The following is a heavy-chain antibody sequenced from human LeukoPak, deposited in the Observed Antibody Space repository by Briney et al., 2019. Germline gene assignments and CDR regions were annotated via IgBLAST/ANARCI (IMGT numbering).Heavy chain of an antibody. Sequence: PGGSLRLSCAASGFTFSSYWMSWVRQAPGKGLKGVANIKQDGSEKYYVDSVKGRFTISRDNAKNSLYLQMNSLRAEDTAVYYCARSSSGSGGYYMDVWGKGTTVTVSS. D-gene: IGHD1-26*01. V-gene: IGHV3-7*01. CDR3: ARSSSGSGGYYMDV. CDR1: GFTFSSYW. CDR2: IKQDGSEK. J-gene: IGHJ6*03.